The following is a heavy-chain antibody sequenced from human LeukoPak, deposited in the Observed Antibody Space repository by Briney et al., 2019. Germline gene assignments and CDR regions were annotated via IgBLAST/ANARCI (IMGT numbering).Heavy chain of an antibody. CDR3: ARPFNYYHSSGFNFDY. J-gene: IGHJ4*02. Sequence: ASVKVSCKASGYTFTSYYIHWVRQAPGQGLEWMGMINPSGGSTNYAQKFQGRVTMTRDTSTSTVYMELSGLRSEDTAVYYCARPFNYYHSSGFNFDYWGQGTLVTVSS. V-gene: IGHV1-46*01. CDR1: GYTFTSYY. D-gene: IGHD3-22*01. CDR2: INPSGGST.